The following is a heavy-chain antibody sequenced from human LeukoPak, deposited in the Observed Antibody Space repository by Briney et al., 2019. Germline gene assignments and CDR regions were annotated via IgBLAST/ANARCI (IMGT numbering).Heavy chain of an antibody. J-gene: IGHJ3*02. D-gene: IGHD3-10*01. CDR2: ISYDGSNK. CDR1: GFTFSSYA. CDR3: ARGGDSLGAFDI. V-gene: IGHV3-30*04. Sequence: GRSLRLSCGASGFTFSSYAMHWVRQAPGKGLEWVAVISYDGSNKYYADSVKGRFTISRDNSKNTLNLQMNSLRAEDTAVYYCARGGDSLGAFDIWGQGTMVTVSS.